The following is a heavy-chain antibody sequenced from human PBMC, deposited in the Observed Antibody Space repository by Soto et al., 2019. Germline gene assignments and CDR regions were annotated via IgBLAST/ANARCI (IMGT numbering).Heavy chain of an antibody. V-gene: IGHV4-61*01. J-gene: IGHJ3*02. CDR3: ARDLPAIVAAAMPRRAFDI. CDR1: GGSVNSDSSY. D-gene: IGHD2-2*01. Sequence: SETLSLTCTVSGGSVNSDSSYWSWIRQPPGKGLEWIGYIYSSGGTNYNPSLKSRVTISVDKAKNQFSLKLSSLTAADTAVYYCARDLPAIVAAAMPRRAFDIWGQGTMVTV. CDR2: IYSSGGT.